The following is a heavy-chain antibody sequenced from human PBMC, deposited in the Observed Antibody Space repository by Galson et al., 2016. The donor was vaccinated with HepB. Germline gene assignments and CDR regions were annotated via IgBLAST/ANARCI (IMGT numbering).Heavy chain of an antibody. J-gene: IGHJ5*02. D-gene: IGHD4-17*01. Sequence: SLRLSCAASGFDFNDSSMHWVRQSPGKGLEWVAGISFDGRHGYYADSVKGRFIISRDSSKKTVYLQMNSLRSKDTAVYYCARSADGRTATTTLAWGQGILVTVSS. V-gene: IGHV3-30-3*01. CDR3: ARSADGRTATTTLA. CDR2: ISFDGRHG. CDR1: GFDFNDSS.